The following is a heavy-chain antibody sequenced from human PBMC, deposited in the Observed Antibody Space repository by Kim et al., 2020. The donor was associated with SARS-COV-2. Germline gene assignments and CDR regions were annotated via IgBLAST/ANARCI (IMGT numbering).Heavy chain of an antibody. Sequence: SETLSLTCAVYGGSFSGYYWSWIRQPPGKGLEWIGEINHSGSTNYNPSLKSRVTISVDTSKNQFSLKLSSVTAADTAVYYCARKYSSGWSYYYYYYGMDVWGQGTTVTVSS. CDR1: GGSFSGYY. CDR3: ARKYSSGWSYYYYYYGMDV. CDR2: INHSGST. J-gene: IGHJ6*02. V-gene: IGHV4-34*01. D-gene: IGHD6-19*01.